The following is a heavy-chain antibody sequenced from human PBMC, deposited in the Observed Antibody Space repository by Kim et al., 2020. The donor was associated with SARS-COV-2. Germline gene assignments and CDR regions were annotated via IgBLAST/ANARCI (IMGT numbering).Heavy chain of an antibody. CDR3: AGSSGSYKYDYGMDV. D-gene: IGHD3-10*01. Sequence: NPSLKRRVTMSVDTAKNQFSLKLRSVTAADTAVYYCAGSSGSYKYDYGMDVWGQGTTVTV. J-gene: IGHJ6*02. V-gene: IGHV4-30-2*04.